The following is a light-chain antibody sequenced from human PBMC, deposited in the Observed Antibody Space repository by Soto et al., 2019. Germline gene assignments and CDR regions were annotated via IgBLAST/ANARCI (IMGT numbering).Light chain of an antibody. J-gene: IGKJ5*01. Sequence: DIQITQAPSSVSASFGDRVTITCRASQGISSWLAWYQQKPGKAPELLIYAASTLQSGVPSRFSGSGSGTDFTLTISSLQPEDFATYYCQQANTLPHTFGQGTRLEIK. V-gene: IGKV1-12*01. CDR1: QGISSW. CDR2: AAS. CDR3: QQANTLPHT.